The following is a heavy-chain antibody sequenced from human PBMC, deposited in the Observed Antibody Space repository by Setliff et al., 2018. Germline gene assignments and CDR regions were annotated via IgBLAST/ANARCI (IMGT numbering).Heavy chain of an antibody. V-gene: IGHV4-39*02. CDR3: ARAGDAASGRKGVFEY. CDR1: GGSISSRSYY. D-gene: IGHD1-26*01. J-gene: IGHJ4*02. CDR2: IYHSGSS. Sequence: LSLTCTVSGGSISSRSYYWGWIRQPPGKGLEWIGSIYHSGSSYYNPSLRSRVTMTRDTSTSTLYTELASLRSEDTAVYYCARAGDAASGRKGVFEYWGQGTAVTAPQ.